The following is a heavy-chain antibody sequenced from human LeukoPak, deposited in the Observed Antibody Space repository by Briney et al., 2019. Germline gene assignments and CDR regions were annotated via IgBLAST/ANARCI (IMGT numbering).Heavy chain of an antibody. J-gene: IGHJ6*02. Sequence: GGSLRLSCAASGFTFSNYAMTWVRQPPGKGPEWVSTISGSDSSTYYADSVKGRFTISRDNSKDTLYLQMNSLRAEDTAIYYCAKEEWLRRDFNGMDVWGQGTTVTVSS. CDR2: ISGSDSST. CDR1: GFTFSNYA. D-gene: IGHD5-12*01. V-gene: IGHV3-23*01. CDR3: AKEEWLRRDFNGMDV.